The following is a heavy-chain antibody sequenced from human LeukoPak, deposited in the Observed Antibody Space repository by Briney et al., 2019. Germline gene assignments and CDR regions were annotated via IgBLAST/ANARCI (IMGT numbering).Heavy chain of an antibody. V-gene: IGHV4-59*12. CDR3: ARAFGKQWLDY. CDR2: IYYSGST. J-gene: IGHJ4*02. D-gene: IGHD6-19*01. Sequence: SETLSLTCTVSGDSINDYYWTWIRQPPGKGLEWIGYIYYSGSTNYNPSLKSRVTISVYTSKNQFSLKLSSVTAADTAVYYCARAFGKQWLDYWGQGTLVTVSS. CDR1: GDSINDYY.